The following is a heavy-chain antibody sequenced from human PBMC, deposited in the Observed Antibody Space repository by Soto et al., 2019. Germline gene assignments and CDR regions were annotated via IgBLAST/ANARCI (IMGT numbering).Heavy chain of an antibody. Sequence: QVQLVQSGAEVKKPGASVKVSCKASVYSFTSYAVSWVRQAPGQGLEWMGWISAHNGDTNYAQKLQGRVTMTTDASTSTAYMELRSLRSDDTAVYYCARDGQYTGGSMDVWGQGTTVTVSS. V-gene: IGHV1-18*01. CDR1: VYSFTSYA. J-gene: IGHJ6*02. D-gene: IGHD3-16*01. CDR3: ARDGQYTGGSMDV. CDR2: ISAHNGDT.